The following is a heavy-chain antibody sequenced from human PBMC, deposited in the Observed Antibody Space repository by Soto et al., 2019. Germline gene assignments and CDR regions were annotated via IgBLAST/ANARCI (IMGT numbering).Heavy chain of an antibody. CDR3: YRPYTSGNPVKDY. CDR2: IRTKSSGVTT. CDR1: GFNFVDYS. Sequence: LRLSCTTSGFNFVDYSMSLVRQAPGKGLEWVGFIRTKSSGVTTEYAASVKGRFTISRDDPKIIAYLQMNRLKTDETAVYYCYRPYTSGNPVKDYWGKGTLVTVSS. V-gene: IGHV3-49*04. J-gene: IGHJ4*02. D-gene: IGHD6-19*01.